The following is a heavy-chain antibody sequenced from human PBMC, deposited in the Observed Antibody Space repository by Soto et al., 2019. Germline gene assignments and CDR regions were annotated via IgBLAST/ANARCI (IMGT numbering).Heavy chain of an antibody. V-gene: IGHV1-8*01. CDR1: GYTFTSYD. Sequence: QVQLVQSGAEVKKPGASVKVSCKASGYTFTSYDINWVRQATGQGLEWMGWMNPNSGNTGYAQKFQGRVTMTRNTSNSTAYMELSSLRSEDTAVYYCARSFRSRIGFGNSIFVPWGQGTLVTVSS. CDR2: MNPNSGNT. J-gene: IGHJ4*02. CDR3: ARSFRSRIGFGNSIFVP. D-gene: IGHD3-3*02.